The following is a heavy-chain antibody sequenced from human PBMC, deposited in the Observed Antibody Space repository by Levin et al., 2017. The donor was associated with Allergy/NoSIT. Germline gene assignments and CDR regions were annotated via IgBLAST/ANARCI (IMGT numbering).Heavy chain of an antibody. J-gene: IGHJ4*02. D-gene: IGHD1-7*01. CDR3: ARKNNENWSYRIFDY. Sequence: SETLSLTCAVSGASISSNNWWSWVRQPPGKGLEWIGEIYHSGSTNYNPSLKSRVTISVDKSKNQFSLKLNSVTAADTAVFYCARKNNENWSYRIFDYWGQGILVTVSS. V-gene: IGHV4-4*02. CDR1: GASISSNNW. CDR2: IYHSGST.